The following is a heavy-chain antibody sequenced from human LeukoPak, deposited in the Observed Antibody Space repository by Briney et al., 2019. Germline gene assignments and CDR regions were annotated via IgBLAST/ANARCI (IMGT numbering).Heavy chain of an antibody. V-gene: IGHV3-73*01. J-gene: IGHJ4*02. CDR2: IRSKANSYAT. D-gene: IGHD5-12*01. CDR3: TNLADIVATIEDY. CDR1: GFTFSGSA. Sequence: GGSLKLSCAASGFTFSGSAMHWVRQASGKGLEWVGRIRSKANSYATAYAASVKGRFTISRDDSKNTAYLQMNSLKTEDTAVYYCTNLADIVATIEDYWGQGTLVTVSS.